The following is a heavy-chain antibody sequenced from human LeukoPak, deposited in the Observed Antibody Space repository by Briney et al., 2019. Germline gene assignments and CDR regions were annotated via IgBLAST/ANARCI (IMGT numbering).Heavy chain of an antibody. Sequence: GGSLRLSCAASGFTFSSYSMNWVRQTPGKGLEGVASISSSSSYIYYADSLKGRFTISRDNAKNSLYLQMNSLRAEDTAVYYCARDASVRGASDYWGQGTLVTVSS. V-gene: IGHV3-21*01. CDR3: ARDASVRGASDY. J-gene: IGHJ4*02. D-gene: IGHD3-10*01. CDR2: ISSSSSYI. CDR1: GFTFSSYS.